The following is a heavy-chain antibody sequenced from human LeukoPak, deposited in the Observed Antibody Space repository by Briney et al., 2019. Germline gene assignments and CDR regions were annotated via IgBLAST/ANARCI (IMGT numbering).Heavy chain of an antibody. Sequence: AGGSLRLSCAASRFSFSNYAMSWVRQAPGKGLKWVSAISGSGGSTYYADSVKGRFTISRDNSKSTLYLQMNSLRVEDTAVYYCAKVWVTPGKNYFDSWGQGTLVTVSS. D-gene: IGHD2-21*02. V-gene: IGHV3-23*01. CDR1: RFSFSNYA. J-gene: IGHJ4*02. CDR2: ISGSGGST. CDR3: AKVWVTPGKNYFDS.